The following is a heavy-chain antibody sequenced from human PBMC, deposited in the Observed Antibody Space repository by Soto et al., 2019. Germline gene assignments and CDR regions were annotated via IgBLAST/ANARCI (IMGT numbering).Heavy chain of an antibody. V-gene: IGHV3-30*18. CDR2: ISYDVSNK. CDR3: AKGLGIQWEVSLDY. J-gene: IGHJ4*02. D-gene: IGHD3-16*02. Sequence: GGSRRLSCAAAGFTFSSYGIHWVRQSPGKGLESVAVISYDVSNKYYGDSVKGRFTISRDNSKNTLYLHLNSLRAEDTAVYYCAKGLGIQWEVSLDYWGQGTLVTVSS. CDR1: GFTFSSYG.